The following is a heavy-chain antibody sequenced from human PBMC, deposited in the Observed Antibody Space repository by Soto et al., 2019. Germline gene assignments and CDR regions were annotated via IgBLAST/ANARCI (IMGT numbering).Heavy chain of an antibody. CDR3: ATVLNSNYFFYYYLDV. D-gene: IGHD4-4*01. CDR2: VSVRGST. CDR1: AFTFSSYT. J-gene: IGHJ6*03. V-gene: IGHV3-23*01. Sequence: PGGSLRLSCAASAFTFSSYTMNWVRQAAGKGLEWVAVVSVRGSTYYADSVKGRFTVSRDNSKNTVYLQMNSLRAEDTAVYYCATVLNSNYFFYYYLDVWGKGTTVTVSS.